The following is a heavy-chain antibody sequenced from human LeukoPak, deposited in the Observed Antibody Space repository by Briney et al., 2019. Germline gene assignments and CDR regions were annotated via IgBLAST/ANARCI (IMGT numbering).Heavy chain of an antibody. V-gene: IGHV1-8*02. CDR2: MNPVSGNA. CDR1: EYTFTSYS. Sequence: ASVKVSCKASEYTFTSYSMNWVRQAPGQGLEWMGWMNPVSGNAGSAQKFQGRVTLTRDTSISTAYMELSSLRSDDTAFYYCARAPMGAAALYWGQGTLVTVSS. CDR3: ARAPMGAAALY. D-gene: IGHD6-13*01. J-gene: IGHJ4*02.